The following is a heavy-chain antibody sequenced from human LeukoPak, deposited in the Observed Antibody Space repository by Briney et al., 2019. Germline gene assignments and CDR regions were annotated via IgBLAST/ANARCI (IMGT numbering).Heavy chain of an antibody. CDR2: IGAYNGNT. D-gene: IGHD3-22*01. Sequence: ASVKVSCKASGYTFTSYGISWVRQAPGQGLEWMGWIGAYNGNTNYAQKFQGRVTMTRDTSISTAYMELSRLRSDDTAVYYCASANLIYDTSPANFDYWGQGTLVTVSS. J-gene: IGHJ4*02. CDR3: ASANLIYDTSPANFDY. CDR1: GYTFTSYG. V-gene: IGHV1-18*01.